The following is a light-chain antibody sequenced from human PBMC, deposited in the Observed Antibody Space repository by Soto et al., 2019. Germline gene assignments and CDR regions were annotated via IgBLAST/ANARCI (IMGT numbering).Light chain of an antibody. CDR2: EVT. CDR1: SSDVGGYNL. CDR3: SSYTGSNNWV. V-gene: IGLV2-14*03. Sequence: QSALTQPASVSGSPGQSITISCTGTSSDVGGYNLVSWYQQHPGEAPKLMIYEVTNRPSGVSNRFSGSKSGNTASLTISGLQAEDEADYYCSSYTGSNNWVFGGGTKVTVL. J-gene: IGLJ3*02.